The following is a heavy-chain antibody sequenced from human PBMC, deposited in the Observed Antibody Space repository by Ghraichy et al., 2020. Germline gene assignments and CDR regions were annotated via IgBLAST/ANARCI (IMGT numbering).Heavy chain of an antibody. D-gene: IGHD3-10*01. V-gene: IGHV3-21*01. CDR2: ISSSSSYI. J-gene: IGHJ6*02. Sequence: GGSLRLSCAASGFTFRRERRKGGRKEKGKGLEWVSSISSSSSYIYYADSVKGRFTISRDNAKNSLYLQMNSLRAEDTAVYYCARGVSGVTHYGMDVWGQGTTVTVSS. CDR3: ARGVSGVTHYGMDV. CDR1: GFTFRRER.